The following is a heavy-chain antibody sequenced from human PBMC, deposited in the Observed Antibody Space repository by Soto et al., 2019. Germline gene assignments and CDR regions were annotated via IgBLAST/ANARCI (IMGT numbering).Heavy chain of an antibody. V-gene: IGHV1-18*01. CDR2: ISGFNGKT. D-gene: IGHD3-10*01. J-gene: IGHJ4*02. Sequence: ASVKVSCKTSGYTFNDYGIMWVRQAPGQGLEWMGWISGFNGKTNLAQKFEGRVTLTTDTPTSTAYMELRSLRSDDTAVYYCARDGITMIRGITVWGPGTLVTVS. CDR1: GYTFNDYG. CDR3: ARDGITMIRGITV.